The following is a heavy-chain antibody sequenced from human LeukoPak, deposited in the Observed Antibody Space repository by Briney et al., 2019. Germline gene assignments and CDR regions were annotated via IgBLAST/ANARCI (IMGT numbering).Heavy chain of an antibody. CDR1: GFTFGTHV. CDR3: AKEAYYFFES. V-gene: IGHV3-23*01. CDR2: ISGSGDFT. Sequence: GGSLRLSRAASGFTFGTHVMSSVRQAPGKGLEWVSVISGSGDFTNYADSVKGRFTVSRDNSKNTLHLQMHSLRAEDTAVYFCAKEAYYFFESWGQGTLVTVSS. D-gene: IGHD1-26*01. J-gene: IGHJ4*02.